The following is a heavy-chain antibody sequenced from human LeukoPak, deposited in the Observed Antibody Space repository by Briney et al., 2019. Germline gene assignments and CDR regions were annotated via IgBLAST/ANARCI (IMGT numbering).Heavy chain of an antibody. D-gene: IGHD1-26*01. CDR1: GGSISTSSYY. V-gene: IGHV4-39*07. CDR2: IYYSGST. Sequence: SETLSLTCTVSGGSISTSSYYWGWIRQPPGKGLECIGNIYYSGSTYYNPSLKSRVTISVDTSKNQFSLKLSSVTAADTAVYYCARKGSGSYFDYWGQGTLVTASS. J-gene: IGHJ4*02. CDR3: ARKGSGSYFDY.